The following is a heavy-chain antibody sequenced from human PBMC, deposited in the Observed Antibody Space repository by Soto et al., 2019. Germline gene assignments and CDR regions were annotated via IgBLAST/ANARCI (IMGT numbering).Heavy chain of an antibody. CDR1: GYTFTSYA. V-gene: IGHV1-3*01. D-gene: IGHD3-10*01. CDR3: ARDRGIMVRVVTGYYYYGMDA. CDR2: INAGNGNT. J-gene: IGHJ6*02. Sequence: ASVKVSCKASGYTFTSYAMHWVRQAPGQRLEWMGWINAGNGNTKYSQKFQDRVTITRDTSTSTAYMELSSLRSEDTAVYYCARDRGIMVRVVTGYYYYGMDAWSQGTTVTV.